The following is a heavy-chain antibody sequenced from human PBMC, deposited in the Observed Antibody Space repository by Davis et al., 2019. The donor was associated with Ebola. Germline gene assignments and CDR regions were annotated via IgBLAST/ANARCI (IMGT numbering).Heavy chain of an antibody. CDR2: IKSKTDGGTT. CDR3: TTEGRSYYYYYGMDV. J-gene: IGHJ6*02. Sequence: GGSLRLSCAASGFTFSNAWMSWVRQAPGKGLEWVGRIKSKTDGGTTDYAAPVKGRFTISRDDSKNTLYLQMNSLKTEDTAVYYCTTEGRSYYYYYGMDVWGQGTTVTVSS. CDR1: GFTFSNAW. V-gene: IGHV3-15*01.